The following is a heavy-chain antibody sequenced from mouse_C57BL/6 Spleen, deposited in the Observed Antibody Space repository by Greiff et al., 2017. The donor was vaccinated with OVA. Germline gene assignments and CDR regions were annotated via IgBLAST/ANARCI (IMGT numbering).Heavy chain of an antibody. CDR2: IDPETGGT. V-gene: IGHV1-15*01. CDR1: GYTFTDYE. CDR3: TPLTTVVATRGYFDV. J-gene: IGHJ1*03. Sequence: QVHVKQSGAELVRPGASVTLSCKASGYTFTDYEMHWVKQTPVHGLEWIGAIDPETGGTAYNQKFKGKAILTADKSSSTAYMELRSLTSEDSAVYYCTPLTTVVATRGYFDVWGTGTTVTVSS. D-gene: IGHD1-1*01.